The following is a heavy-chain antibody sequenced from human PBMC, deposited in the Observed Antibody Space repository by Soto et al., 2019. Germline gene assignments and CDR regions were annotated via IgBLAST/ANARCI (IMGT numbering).Heavy chain of an antibody. J-gene: IGHJ6*02. CDR2: IYHSGST. V-gene: IGHV4-4*02. Sequence: PSETLSLTCAVSGGSISSSNWWSWVRQPPGKGLEWIGEIYHSGSTNYNPSLKSRVAMSVDTSQNQFSLQLNSVTAADTAIYFCAGHGLTATTAPHYHFGMDVWGQGTTVTVSS. CDR3: AGHGLTATTAPHYHFGMDV. D-gene: IGHD1-20*01. CDR1: GGSISSSNW.